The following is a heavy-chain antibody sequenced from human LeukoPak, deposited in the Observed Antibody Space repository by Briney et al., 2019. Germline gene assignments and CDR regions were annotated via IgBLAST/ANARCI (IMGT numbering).Heavy chain of an antibody. D-gene: IGHD5-12*01. J-gene: IGHJ4*02. Sequence: ASVKVSCKASGYTFTSYGISWVRQAPGQGLEWMGWINPNSGGTNYAQKFQGRVTMTRDTSISTAYMELSRLRSDDTAVYYCARDRAIDGYTEYYFDYWGQGTLVTVSS. CDR2: INPNSGGT. V-gene: IGHV1-2*02. CDR1: GYTFTSYG. CDR3: ARDRAIDGYTEYYFDY.